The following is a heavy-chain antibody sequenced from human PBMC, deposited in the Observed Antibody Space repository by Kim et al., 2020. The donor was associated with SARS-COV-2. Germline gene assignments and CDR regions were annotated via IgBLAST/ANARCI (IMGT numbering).Heavy chain of an antibody. CDR3: ARGYYYDSLGY. V-gene: IGHV4-59*01. CDR1: GGSISSYY. Sequence: SETLSLTCTVSGGSISSYYWSWIRQPPGKGLEWIGYIYYSGSTNYNPSLKSRVTISVDTSKNQFSLKLSSVTAADTAVYYCARGYYYDSLGYWGQGTLVTVSS. D-gene: IGHD3-22*01. J-gene: IGHJ4*02. CDR2: IYYSGST.